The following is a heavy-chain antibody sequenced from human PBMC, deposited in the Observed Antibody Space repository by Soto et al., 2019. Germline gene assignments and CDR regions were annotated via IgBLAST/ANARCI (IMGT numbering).Heavy chain of an antibody. CDR2: ITWNSVAL. J-gene: IGHJ4*02. CDR3: AKERVRDFDG. V-gene: IGHV3-9*01. Sequence: VQLVESGGGLVRPGGSLRLSCAASGFTFDDHAMHWVRQAPGKGLEWISAITWNSVALDYADSVKGRFTISRDNAQNSLYLQMNSLRPEDTALYYCAKERVRDFDGWGQGTLVTCSS. CDR1: GFTFDDHA. D-gene: IGHD3-9*01.